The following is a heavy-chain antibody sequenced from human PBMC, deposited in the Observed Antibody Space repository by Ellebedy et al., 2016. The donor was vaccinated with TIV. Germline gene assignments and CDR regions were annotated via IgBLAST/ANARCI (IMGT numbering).Heavy chain of an antibody. V-gene: IGHV3-21*05. D-gene: IGHD6-13*01. CDR3: AVAAAGPTGFDP. CDR2: ISSSSSYI. CDR1: GFTFRSYS. J-gene: IGHJ5*02. Sequence: GESLKISXAASGFTFRSYSMNWVRQAPGKGLEWVSYISSSSSYIYYADSVKGRFTISRDNAKNSLYLQMNSLRAEDTAVYYCAVAAAGPTGFDPWGQGTLVTVSS.